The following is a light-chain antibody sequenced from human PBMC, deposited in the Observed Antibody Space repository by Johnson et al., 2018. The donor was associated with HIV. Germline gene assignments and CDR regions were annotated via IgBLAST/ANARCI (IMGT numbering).Light chain of an antibody. CDR2: ENH. V-gene: IGLV1-51*02. Sequence: QSVLTQPPSVSAAPGQKVTISCSGSSSNIGNNYVSWYQQLPGTAPKLLIYENHKRPSGIPYRFSGSKSGTSATLGITGLQTGDEADYYCGTWDSSLSAGFYVFGTGTKVTVL. CDR1: SSNIGNNY. CDR3: GTWDSSLSAGFYV. J-gene: IGLJ1*01.